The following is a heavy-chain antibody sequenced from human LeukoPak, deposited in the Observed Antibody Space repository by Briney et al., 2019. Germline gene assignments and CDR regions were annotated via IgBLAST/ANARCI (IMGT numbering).Heavy chain of an antibody. CDR1: GFTFSSYG. V-gene: IGHV3-30*02. J-gene: IGHJ3*02. D-gene: IGHD5-18*01. CDR2: IRYDGSNK. CDR3: AKEQQVDTAMVTAFDI. Sequence: GGSLRLSCAASGFTFSSYGMHWVRQAPGKGLEWVAFIRYDGSNKYYADSVKGRFTISRDNSKNTLYLQMNSLRAEDTAVYYCAKEQQVDTAMVTAFDIWGQGTMVTVSS.